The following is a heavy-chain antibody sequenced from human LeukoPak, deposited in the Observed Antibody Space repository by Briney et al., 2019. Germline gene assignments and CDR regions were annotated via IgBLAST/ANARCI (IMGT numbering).Heavy chain of an antibody. D-gene: IGHD2-2*01. CDR3: AKGEGPLGYCNITSCYEGFDY. CDR2: ISGSCGST. V-gene: IGHV3-23*01. J-gene: IGHJ4*02. CDR1: GFTFSSYA. Sequence: GGSLRLSCEASGFTFSSYAMSWVRQPPGKGLEWVSGISGSCGSTYYADSAKDRFPISRDNSKNTLYLQMNSLRAEDTAVYYCAKGEGPLGYCNITSCYEGFDYWGQGTLVTVSS.